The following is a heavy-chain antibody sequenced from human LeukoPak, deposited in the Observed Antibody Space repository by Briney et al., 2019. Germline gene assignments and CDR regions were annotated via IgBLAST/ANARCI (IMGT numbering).Heavy chain of an antibody. V-gene: IGHV3-30*18. CDR3: AKDENLDY. CDR2: ISYDGSNK. Sequence: PGGSLRLSCAASGFTFSSYGMHWVRQAPGKGLEWVAVISYDGSNKYYADSVKGRFTISRDNAKNSLYLQMNSLRAEDTALYYCAKDENLDYWGQGTLVTVSS. D-gene: IGHD1-14*01. CDR1: GFTFSSYG. J-gene: IGHJ4*02.